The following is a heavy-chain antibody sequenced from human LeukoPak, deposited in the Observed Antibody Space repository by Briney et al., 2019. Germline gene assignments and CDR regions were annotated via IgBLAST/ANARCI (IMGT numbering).Heavy chain of an antibody. CDR2: ISWDGGST. CDR3: AKDLTEMVRGVISAFDI. V-gene: IGHV3-43*01. D-gene: IGHD3-10*01. CDR1: GFTFDDYT. Sequence: GGSLRLSCAASGFTFDDYTMHWVRQAPGKGLEWVSLISWDGGSTYYADSVKGRFTISRDNAKNSLYLQMNSLRAEDTALYYCAKDLTEMVRGVISAFDIWGQGTMVTVSS. J-gene: IGHJ3*02.